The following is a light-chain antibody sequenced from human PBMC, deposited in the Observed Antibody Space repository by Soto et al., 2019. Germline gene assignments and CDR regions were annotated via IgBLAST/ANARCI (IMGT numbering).Light chain of an antibody. CDR1: QSISTW. CDR2: DAI. J-gene: IGKJ1*01. V-gene: IGKV1-5*01. CDR3: QQYNSFWT. Sequence: DIRMTQSPSTLSASVGDRVTITCRASQSISTWLAWYQQKPGKAPKLLIYDAIYLERGVPSRVSGSGSGTEFTLTISSLQPDDLATDYCQQYNSFWTFSQGTKVEI.